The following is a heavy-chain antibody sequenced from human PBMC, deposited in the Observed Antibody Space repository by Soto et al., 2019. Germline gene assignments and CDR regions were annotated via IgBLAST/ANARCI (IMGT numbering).Heavy chain of an antibody. J-gene: IGHJ4*02. CDR3: ARGVQQRSLEWLMDY. D-gene: IGHD3-3*01. V-gene: IGHV1-18*01. CDR2: ISAYNGNT. CDR1: GYTFTSYG. Sequence: QVQLVQSGAEVKKPGASVKVSCKASGYTFTSYGISWGRQAPGQGLDWMGWISAYNGNTNYAQKLQGRVTMTTDTSTSTAYMELRSLRSDDTAVYYCARGVQQRSLEWLMDYWGQGTLVTVSS.